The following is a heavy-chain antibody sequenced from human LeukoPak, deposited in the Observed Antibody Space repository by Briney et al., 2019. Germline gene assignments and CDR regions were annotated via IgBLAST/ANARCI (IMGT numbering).Heavy chain of an antibody. CDR1: GGSFSGYY. J-gene: IGHJ4*02. CDR3: AREGLSYGYFDY. Sequence: SETLSLTCAVYGGSFSGYYWSWIRQPPGKGLEWIGEINHRGSTNYNPSLKSRVTISVDTSKNQFSLKLSSVTAADTAVYYCAREGLSYGYFDYWGQGTLVTVSS. V-gene: IGHV4-34*01. D-gene: IGHD5-18*01. CDR2: INHRGST.